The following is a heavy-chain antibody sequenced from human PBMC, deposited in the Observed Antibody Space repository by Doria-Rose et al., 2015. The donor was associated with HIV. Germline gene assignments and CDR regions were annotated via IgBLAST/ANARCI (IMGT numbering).Heavy chain of an antibody. D-gene: IGHD4-17*01. CDR3: ARGPSDFGDYVAFQH. J-gene: IGHJ1*01. CDR1: GGSFSGYY. CDR2: INHGGST. Sequence: QVQLQESGAGLLKPSETLSLTCAVYGGSFSGYYWTWIRQSPGKGLEWIGEINHGGSTNYNPSLKSRVTISLDMSKNQFSRKGTSVTAADTAVYYCARGPSDFGDYVAFQHWGQGTPVTVSS. V-gene: IGHV4-34*01.